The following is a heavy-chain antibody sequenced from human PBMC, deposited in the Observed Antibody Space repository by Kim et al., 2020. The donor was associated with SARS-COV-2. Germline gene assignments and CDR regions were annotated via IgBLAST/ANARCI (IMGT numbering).Heavy chain of an antibody. D-gene: IGHD2-2*02. CDR2: INHSGST. CDR3: ARGDCSSTSCYTSRRKYYFDY. Sequence: SETLSLTCAVYGGSFSGYYWSWIRQPPGKGLEWIGEINHSGSTNYNPSLKSRVTISVDTSKNQFSLKLSSVTAADTAVYYCARGDCSSTSCYTSRRKYYFDYWGQGTLVTVSS. CDR1: GGSFSGYY. V-gene: IGHV4-34*01. J-gene: IGHJ4*02.